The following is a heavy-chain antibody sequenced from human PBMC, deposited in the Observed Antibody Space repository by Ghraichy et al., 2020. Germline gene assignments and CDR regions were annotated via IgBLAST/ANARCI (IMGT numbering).Heavy chain of an antibody. CDR2: ISSSSSTI. CDR3: ARGYGSGRNWFDP. D-gene: IGHD3-10*01. V-gene: IGHV3-48*01. CDR1: EFIFSTYN. J-gene: IGHJ5*02. Sequence: GGSLRLSCAASEFIFSTYNMNWVRQAPGRGLEWVSYISSSSSTIHYADSVKGRFTISRDNAKNSLYLQMNSLRAEDTAVYYCARGYGSGRNWFDPRGQGTLVTVSS.